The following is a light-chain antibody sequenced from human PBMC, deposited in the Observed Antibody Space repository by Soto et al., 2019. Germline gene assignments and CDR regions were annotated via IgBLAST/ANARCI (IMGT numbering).Light chain of an antibody. Sequence: VMTQSHDSLAVSLGERATINCKSSQSVLYSSNDKNYLNWFQQRPGQSPRRLIYKVSNRDSGVPDRFSGSGSGTDFTLKISRVEAEDVGVYYCMQGTHWPPTFGQGTKVDIK. CDR3: MQGTHWPPT. CDR2: KVS. J-gene: IGKJ1*01. CDR1: QSVLYSSNDKNY. V-gene: IGKV2-30*01.